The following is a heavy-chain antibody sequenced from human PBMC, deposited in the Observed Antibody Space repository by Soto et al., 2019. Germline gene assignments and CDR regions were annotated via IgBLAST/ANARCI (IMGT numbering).Heavy chain of an antibody. V-gene: IGHV4-34*01. CDR3: ARGDSYCGGDCYPYYFDY. CDR1: GGSFSGYY. Sequence: NPSETLSLTCAVYGGSFSGYYWSWIRQPPGKGLEWIGEINHSGSTNYNPSLKSRVTISVDTSKNQFSLKLSSVTAADTAVYYCARGDSYCGGDCYPYYFDYWGQGTLVTVSS. CDR2: INHSGST. D-gene: IGHD2-21*02. J-gene: IGHJ4*02.